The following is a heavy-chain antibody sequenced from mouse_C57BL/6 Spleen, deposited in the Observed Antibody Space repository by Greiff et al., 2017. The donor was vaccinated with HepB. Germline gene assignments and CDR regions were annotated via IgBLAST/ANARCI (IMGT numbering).Heavy chain of an antibody. CDR2: ISSGGSYT. D-gene: IGHD1-1*02. Sequence: EVHLMESGGDLVKPGGSLKLSCAASGFTFSSYGMSWVRQTPDKRLEWVATISSGGSYTYYPDSVKGRFTISRDNAKNTLYLQMSSLKSEDTAMYYCAREGSYDWYFDVWGTGTTVTVSS. CDR3: AREGSYDWYFDV. V-gene: IGHV5-6*01. J-gene: IGHJ1*03. CDR1: GFTFSSYG.